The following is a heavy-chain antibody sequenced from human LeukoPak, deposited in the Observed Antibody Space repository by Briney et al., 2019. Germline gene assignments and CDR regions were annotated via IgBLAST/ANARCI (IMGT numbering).Heavy chain of an antibody. CDR1: GFTVSSNY. Sequence: GGSLRLSCAASGFTVSSNYMSWVRQAPGKGLEWVSVIYSGGSTYYADSVKGRFIISRDNAKNSLYLQMNSLRGEDTAVYYCARGIDNWGQGTLVTVSS. V-gene: IGHV3-66*01. J-gene: IGHJ4*02. CDR3: ARGIDN. CDR2: IYSGGST.